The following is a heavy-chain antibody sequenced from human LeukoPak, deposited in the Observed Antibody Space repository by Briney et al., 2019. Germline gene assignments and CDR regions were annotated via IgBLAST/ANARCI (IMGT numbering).Heavy chain of an antibody. J-gene: IGHJ5*02. D-gene: IGHD6-19*01. CDR1: GYSISSGYY. CDR2: IYNSGST. V-gene: IGHV4-38-2*01. Sequence: SETLSLTCAVSGYSISSGYYWGCIRQPPGKVVEWIGSIYNSGSTYYTPSVKSRVTISIDTTKNQFSLKLNSVTAADTAVYYCARSVAVAALGFDPWGQGTLVTVSS. CDR3: ARSVAVAALGFDP.